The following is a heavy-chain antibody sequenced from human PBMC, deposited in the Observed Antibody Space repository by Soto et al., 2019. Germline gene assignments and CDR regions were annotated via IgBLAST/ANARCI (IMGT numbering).Heavy chain of an antibody. V-gene: IGHV1-2*02. CDR1: GYTFTGYY. Sequence: QVQLVQSGAEVKKPGASVKVSCKASGYTFTGYYMHWVRQAPGQGLEWMGWINPNSGGTNYAQKFQGGVTMTRDTSISTAYMELSRLRSDDTAVYYCARGGGCSSTSCYDGSYNWFDPWGQGTLVTVSS. D-gene: IGHD2-2*01. CDR2: INPNSGGT. J-gene: IGHJ5*02. CDR3: ARGGGCSSTSCYDGSYNWFDP.